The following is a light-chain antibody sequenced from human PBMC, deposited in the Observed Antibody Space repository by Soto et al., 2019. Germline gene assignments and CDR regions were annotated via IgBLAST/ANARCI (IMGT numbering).Light chain of an antibody. J-gene: IGKJ1*01. Sequence: DIQMTQSPSSLSASVGDRVTITCRASQSISSYLNWYQQKPGTAPKLLIYHASTLESGVPSRFSGSGSGTEFTLTISGLQPDDFATYYCQQYMSYSFGLGTKVEIK. CDR1: QSISSY. V-gene: IGKV1-5*01. CDR2: HAS. CDR3: QQYMSYS.